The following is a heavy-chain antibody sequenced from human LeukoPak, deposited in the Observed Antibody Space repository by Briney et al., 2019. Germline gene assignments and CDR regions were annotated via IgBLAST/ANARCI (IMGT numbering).Heavy chain of an antibody. CDR2: ISGSGGST. CDR1: GFTFSSYA. V-gene: IGHV3-23*01. J-gene: IGHJ4*02. D-gene: IGHD4-23*01. Sequence: GGSLRLSCAASGFTFSSYAMSWVRQAPGKGLEWVSAISGSGGSTYYADSVKGRFTISRDNSKNTLYLQMNSLRAEDTAVYYCAKDLSPTVVTRYYFDYWGQGTLVTVSS. CDR3: AKDLSPTVVTRYYFDY.